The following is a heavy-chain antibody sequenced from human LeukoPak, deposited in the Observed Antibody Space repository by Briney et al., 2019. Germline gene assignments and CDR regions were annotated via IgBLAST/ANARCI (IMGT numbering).Heavy chain of an antibody. D-gene: IGHD3-22*01. CDR1: GFTFSSYA. V-gene: IGHV3-23*01. CDR3: AKGLGVIPTGEVDY. J-gene: IGHJ4*02. CDR2: ISGSGGST. Sequence: GGTLRLSCAASGFTFSSYAMSWVRQAPGKGLEWVSAISGSGGSTYYADSVKGRFTISRDNSKNTLYLQMNSLRAEDTAVYYCAKGLGVIPTGEVDYWGQGTLVTVSS.